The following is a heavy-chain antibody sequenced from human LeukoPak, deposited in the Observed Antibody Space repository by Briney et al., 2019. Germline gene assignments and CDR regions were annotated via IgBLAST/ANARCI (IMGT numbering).Heavy chain of an antibody. CDR1: GYTFTSYG. Sequence: GASVKVSCKASGYTFTSYGISWGRQAPGQGLEWMGWISAYNGNTNYAQKLQGRVTMTTDTSTSTAYMELRSLRSDDTAVYYCARRLDSSSWGYYYYMDVWGKGTTVTVSS. D-gene: IGHD6-13*01. CDR2: ISAYNGNT. CDR3: ARRLDSSSWGYYYYMDV. J-gene: IGHJ6*03. V-gene: IGHV1-18*01.